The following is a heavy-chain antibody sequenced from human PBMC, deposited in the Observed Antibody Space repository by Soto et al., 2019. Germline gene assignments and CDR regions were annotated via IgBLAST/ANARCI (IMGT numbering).Heavy chain of an antibody. CDR1: GGTFSSYA. V-gene: IGHV1-69*13. CDR3: ARDRRNIVLVPAAITRRYYYYGMDV. D-gene: IGHD2-2*01. J-gene: IGHJ6*02. CDR2: IIPIFGTA. Sequence: ASVKVSCKASGGTFSSYAISWVRQAPGQGLEWMGGIIPIFGTANYAQKFQGRVTITADESTSTAYMELSSLRSEDTAVYYCARDRRNIVLVPAAITRRYYYYGMDVWGQGTTVTVSS.